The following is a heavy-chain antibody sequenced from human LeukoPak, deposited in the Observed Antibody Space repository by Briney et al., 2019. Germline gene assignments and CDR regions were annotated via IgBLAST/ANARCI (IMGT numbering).Heavy chain of an antibody. Sequence: SETLSLTCTVSGGSISSYYWSWIRQPPGKGLEWIGYIYYSGSTNYNPSLKSRVTISVDTSKNQFSLKLSSVTAADTAVYYCTRVSAAAGTHYFDYWGQGTLVTVSS. CDR1: GGSISSYY. D-gene: IGHD6-13*01. J-gene: IGHJ4*02. CDR2: IYYSGST. V-gene: IGHV4-59*01. CDR3: TRVSAAAGTHYFDY.